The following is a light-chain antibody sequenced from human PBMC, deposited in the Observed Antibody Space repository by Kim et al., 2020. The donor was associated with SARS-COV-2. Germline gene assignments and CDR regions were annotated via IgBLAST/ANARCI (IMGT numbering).Light chain of an antibody. CDR2: LGS. CDR3: MQALQTPLT. V-gene: IGKV2-28*01. Sequence: DIVMTQSPLSLPVTPGEPASISCRSSQSLLHRNGYNYLDWYLQKSGQSPQLLIYLGSNRASGVPDRFSGSGSGTDFTLKISRVEAEDVGVYYCMQALQTPLTFGGGTKVDIK. J-gene: IGKJ4*01. CDR1: QSLLHRNGYNY.